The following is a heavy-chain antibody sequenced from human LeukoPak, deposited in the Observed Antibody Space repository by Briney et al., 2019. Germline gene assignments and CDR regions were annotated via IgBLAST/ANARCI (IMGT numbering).Heavy chain of an antibody. Sequence: PGALVKVSCKASGYTFTSYGISWVRQAPGQGLEWMGWISAYNGNTNYAQKLQGRVTMTTDTSTSTAYMELRSLRSDDTAVYYCARDPATSGLSWFDPWGQGTLVTVSS. CDR2: ISAYNGNT. D-gene: IGHD3-22*01. CDR1: GYTFTSYG. CDR3: ARDPATSGLSWFDP. J-gene: IGHJ5*02. V-gene: IGHV1-18*01.